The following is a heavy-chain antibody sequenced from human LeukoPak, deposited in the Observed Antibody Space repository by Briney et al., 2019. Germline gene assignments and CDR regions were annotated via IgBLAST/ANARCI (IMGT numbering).Heavy chain of an antibody. CDR2: TYWNDDK. Sequence: SGPTLVYPTQTLTLTCTFSGFSLSTSGVGVGWIRQPSGKALTRLALTYWNDDKRYRPSLKSRLTITKDTAKNQGVLTMTNKDTCDTATYYWAQEITYYYDSSGYYDAFDIWGQGSMVTVSS. J-gene: IGHJ3*02. CDR1: GFSLSTSGVG. D-gene: IGHD3-22*01. CDR3: AQEITYYYDSSGYYDAFDI. V-gene: IGHV2-5*01.